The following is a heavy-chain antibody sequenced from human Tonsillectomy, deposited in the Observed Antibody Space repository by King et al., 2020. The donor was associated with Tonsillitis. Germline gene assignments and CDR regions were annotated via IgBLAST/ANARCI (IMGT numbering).Heavy chain of an antibody. CDR3: ARDERTSYAFDI. CDR2: IYYSGST. CDR1: GGSISSYY. D-gene: IGHD2-2*01. V-gene: IGHV4-59*01. Sequence: QLQESGPGLVKPSETLSLTCTVSGGSISSYYWSWIRQPPGKGLEWIGYIYYSGSTNYNPSLKSRVTISVDTSKNQFSLKLSSVTAADTAVYYCARDERTSYAFDIWGQGTMVTVSS. J-gene: IGHJ3*02.